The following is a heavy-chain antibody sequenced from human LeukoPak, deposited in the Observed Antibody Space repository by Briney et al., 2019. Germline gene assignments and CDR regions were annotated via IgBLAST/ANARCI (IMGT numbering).Heavy chain of an antibody. J-gene: IGHJ4*02. CDR1: GFTFSSYS. V-gene: IGHV3-48*04. Sequence: PGGSLRLSCAASGFTFSSYSMNWVRQAPGKGLEWVSYISSSSSTIYYADSAKGRFTISRDNAKNSLYLQMNSLRAEDTAVYYCARGVYDSSGYYFVLGYWGQGTLVTVSS. D-gene: IGHD3-22*01. CDR2: ISSSSSTI. CDR3: ARGVYDSSGYYFVLGY.